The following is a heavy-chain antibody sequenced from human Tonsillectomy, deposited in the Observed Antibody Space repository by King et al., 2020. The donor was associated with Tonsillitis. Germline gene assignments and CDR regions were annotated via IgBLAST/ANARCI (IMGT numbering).Heavy chain of an antibody. Sequence: VQLVESGAEVKKPGSSVKVSCKASGDTFSNYAISWVRQAPGQGLEWIGVIIPIFDTTNYAQKLQGRGTITADESRRTAYLELSSLRSEDTGVYYCARVGEGGPSSYYGMDVWGQGTTVTVSS. CDR3: ARVGEGGPSSYYGMDV. V-gene: IGHV1-69*01. CDR1: GDTFSNYA. D-gene: IGHD3-16*01. CDR2: IIPIFDTT. J-gene: IGHJ6*02.